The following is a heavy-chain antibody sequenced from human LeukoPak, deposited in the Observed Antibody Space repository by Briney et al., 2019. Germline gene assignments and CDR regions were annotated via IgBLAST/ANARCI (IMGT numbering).Heavy chain of an antibody. CDR2: ISGSGGST. CDR3: AKDRGSSGYFDY. Sequence: GGSLRLTCAASGFTFSSYAMSWVRQAPGKGLEWVSAISGSGGSTYYADSVKGRFTISRDNSKNTLYLQMNSLRAEDTAVYYCAKDRGSSGYFDYWGQGTLVTVSS. V-gene: IGHV3-23*01. D-gene: IGHD3-22*01. J-gene: IGHJ4*02. CDR1: GFTFSSYA.